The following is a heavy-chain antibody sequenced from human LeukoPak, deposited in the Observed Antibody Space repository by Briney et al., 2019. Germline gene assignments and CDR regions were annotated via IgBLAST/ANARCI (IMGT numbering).Heavy chain of an antibody. Sequence: GGSLRLSCAASGFTFSSYGMHWVRQAPGKGLEWVAVISYDGSNKYYADSVKGRFTISRDNSKNTLYLQMNSLRAKDTAVYYCAKQGCSGGSCYSPTWGQGTLVTVSS. J-gene: IGHJ4*02. V-gene: IGHV3-30*18. CDR2: ISYDGSNK. D-gene: IGHD2-15*01. CDR1: GFTFSSYG. CDR3: AKQGCSGGSCYSPT.